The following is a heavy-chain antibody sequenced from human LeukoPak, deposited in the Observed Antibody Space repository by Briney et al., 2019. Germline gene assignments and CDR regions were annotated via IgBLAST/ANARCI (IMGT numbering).Heavy chain of an antibody. CDR3: ASRTRPDVGAFDI. D-gene: IGHD6-6*01. J-gene: IGHJ3*02. CDR1: GYTFSVYF. V-gene: IGHV1-46*01. Sequence: ASVKVSCKASGYTFSVYFINWVRQAPGQGLEWMGIIYPSGGRTNYAQKFQGRVTMTRDMSTSTVYMELSSLRSEDTAVYYCASRTRPDVGAFDIWGQGTMVTVPS. CDR2: IYPSGGRT.